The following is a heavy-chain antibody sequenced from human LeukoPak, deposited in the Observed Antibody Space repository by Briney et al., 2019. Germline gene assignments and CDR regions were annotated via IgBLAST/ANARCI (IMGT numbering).Heavy chain of an antibody. Sequence: GGSLRLSCAASGFTFSSYSMNWVRQAPGKGLEWVSSISSSSSYIYYADSVKGRFTISRDNAKNSLYLQMNSLRAEDTAVYYCARASVNYYDSSGYWAFDYWGQGTLVTVSS. J-gene: IGHJ4*02. CDR3: ARASVNYYDSSGYWAFDY. V-gene: IGHV3-21*01. CDR2: ISSSSSYI. CDR1: GFTFSSYS. D-gene: IGHD3-22*01.